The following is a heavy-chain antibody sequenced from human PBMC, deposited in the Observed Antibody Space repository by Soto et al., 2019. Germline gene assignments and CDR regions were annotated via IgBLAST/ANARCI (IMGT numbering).Heavy chain of an antibody. J-gene: IGHJ6*02. CDR1: GGTFSSYA. CDR3: ARGRYCSSTSCYTSSYYYYYGMDV. CDR2: IIPIFGTA. D-gene: IGHD2-2*02. V-gene: IGHV1-69*13. Sequence: RASGKVSFKASGGTFSSYAISWVRQAPGQGLEWMGGIIPIFGTANYAQKFQGRVTITADESTSTAYMELSSLRSEDTAVYYCARGRYCSSTSCYTSSYYYYYGMDVWGQGTTVTVSS.